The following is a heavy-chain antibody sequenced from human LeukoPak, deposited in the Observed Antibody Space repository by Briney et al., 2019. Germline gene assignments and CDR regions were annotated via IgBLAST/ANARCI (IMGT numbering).Heavy chain of an antibody. J-gene: IGHJ4*02. V-gene: IGHV3-15*01. CDR1: GFTFSNAW. Sequence: PGGSLRLSCAASGFTFSNAWMSWVRQAPGKGLEWVGRIKSKTDGGTTEDAASVKGRFAISRDDSKSIAYLQMNSLKTEDTAVYYCIRGGANSPFDYWGQGTLVTVSS. D-gene: IGHD1-1*01. CDR2: IKSKTDGGTT. CDR3: IRGGANSPFDY.